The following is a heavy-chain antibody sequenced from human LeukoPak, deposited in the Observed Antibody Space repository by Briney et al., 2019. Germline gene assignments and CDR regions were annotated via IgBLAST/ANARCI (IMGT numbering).Heavy chain of an antibody. D-gene: IGHD6-19*01. V-gene: IGHV4-61*08. CDR2: IYYSGST. CDR3: ARGRITVAP. J-gene: IGHJ5*02. CDR1: GGSVSSGDYY. Sequence: SETLSLICTVSGGSVSSGDYYWSWIRQPPGKGLEWIGYIYYSGSTNYNPSLKSRVTISVDTSKNQFSLKLSSVTAADTAVYYCARGRITVAPWDQGTLVTVSS.